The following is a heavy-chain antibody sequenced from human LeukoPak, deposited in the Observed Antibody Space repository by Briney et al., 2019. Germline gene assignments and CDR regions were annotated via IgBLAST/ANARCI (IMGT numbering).Heavy chain of an antibody. J-gene: IGHJ4*02. CDR3: ARSHGDLATFGY. CDR1: GGSISSYY. V-gene: IGHV4-59*01. CDR2: IYYSGST. D-gene: IGHD4-17*01. Sequence: SETLSLTCTVSGGSISSYYWSWIRQPPGKGLEWIGYIYYSGSTNYNPSLKSRVTISVDTSKNQFSLKLSSVTAADTAVYYCARSHGDLATFGYWGQGTLVTVSS.